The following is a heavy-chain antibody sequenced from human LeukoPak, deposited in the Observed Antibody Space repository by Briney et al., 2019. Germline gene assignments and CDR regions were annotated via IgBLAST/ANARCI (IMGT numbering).Heavy chain of an antibody. CDR1: GYTFTSYA. Sequence: ASVKVSCKASGYTFTSYAMNWVRQAPGQGLEWMGWINTNTGNPTYAQGFTGRFVFSLDTSVSTAYLQISSLKAEDTAVYYCARDQGSSSWNYYYYYYMDVWGKGTTVTVSS. V-gene: IGHV7-4-1*02. CDR3: ARDQGSSSWNYYYYYYMDV. J-gene: IGHJ6*03. CDR2: INTNTGNP. D-gene: IGHD6-13*01.